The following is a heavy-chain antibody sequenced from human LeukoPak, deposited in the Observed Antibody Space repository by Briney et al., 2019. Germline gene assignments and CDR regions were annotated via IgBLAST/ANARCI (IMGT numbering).Heavy chain of an antibody. V-gene: IGHV3-23*01. CDR2: ISGSGGST. J-gene: IGHJ3*02. D-gene: IGHD6-19*01. Sequence: GSLRLSCAAPGFTFSSYGMSWVRQAPGKGLEWVSAISGSGGSTYYADSVKGRFTISRDNSKNTLYLQMNSLRAEDTAVYYCARSMAGTTRAFDIWGQGTMVTVSS. CDR1: GFTFSSYG. CDR3: ARSMAGTTRAFDI.